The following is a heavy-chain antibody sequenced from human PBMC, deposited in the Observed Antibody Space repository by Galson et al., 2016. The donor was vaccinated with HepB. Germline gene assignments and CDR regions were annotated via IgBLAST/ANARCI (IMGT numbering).Heavy chain of an antibody. CDR1: GGTFNSYA. J-gene: IGHJ5*02. Sequence: SVKVSCKASGGTFNSYAISWVRQAPGQGLEWMGGIIPIFGTAMYTQKFQGRVTITADESTNTANMKLSSLRSDDTAVYYCARLSGNWFDPWGQGTLVTVSS. CDR3: ARLSGNWFDP. CDR2: IIPIFGTA. V-gene: IGHV1-69*13. D-gene: IGHD1-26*01.